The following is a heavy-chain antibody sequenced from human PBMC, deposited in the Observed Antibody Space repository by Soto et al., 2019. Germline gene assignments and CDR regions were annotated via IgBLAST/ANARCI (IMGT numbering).Heavy chain of an antibody. V-gene: IGHV1-8*01. CDR1: GYVFTRYD. CDR3: VRGANFDQ. J-gene: IGHJ4*02. CDR2: MNPDGDKR. Sequence: QVQLVQSGAEVKKPGASVRVSCQGSGYVFTRYDVHWVRQATGQGLEWMGWMNPDGDKRGYAQKFQGRITMSVDTSTRTVYMELSSLGSEDTATYYCVRGANFDQWGQGTLVTVSS.